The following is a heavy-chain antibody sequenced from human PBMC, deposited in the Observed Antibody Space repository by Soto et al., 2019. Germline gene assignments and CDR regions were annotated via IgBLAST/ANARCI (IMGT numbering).Heavy chain of an antibody. V-gene: IGHV1-18*01. CDR1: GYTFTNYG. Sequence: QVQLVQSGPEVKKPGASVKVSCKTSGYTFTNYGISWVRQAPGQGLEWMGWITTDKGKTTYAQKFQGRLTRSTDTSTSTAYMELRSLRSDDTDMYYCATRSQAFGYWGQGTLVTVSS. CDR2: ITTDKGKT. CDR3: ATRSQAFGY. J-gene: IGHJ4*02. D-gene: IGHD3-16*01.